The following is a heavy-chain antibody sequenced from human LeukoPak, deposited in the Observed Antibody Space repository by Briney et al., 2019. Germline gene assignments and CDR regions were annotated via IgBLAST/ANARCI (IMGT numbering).Heavy chain of an antibody. D-gene: IGHD1-7*01. V-gene: IGHV1-3*01. CDR2: INAGNGNT. Sequence: ASVKVSCKASGYTFTSYAMHWVRQAPGQRLEWMGWINAGNGNTKYSQKFQGRVTITRDTSASTAYMELSSLRSEDTAVYYCARLYNWNSGFDPWGQGTLVTVSS. CDR3: ARLYNWNSGFDP. CDR1: GYTFTSYA. J-gene: IGHJ5*02.